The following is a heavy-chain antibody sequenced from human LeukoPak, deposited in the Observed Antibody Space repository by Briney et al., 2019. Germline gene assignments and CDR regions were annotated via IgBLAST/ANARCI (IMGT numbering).Heavy chain of an antibody. CDR2: IYHSGTT. CDR1: GGSISSYY. J-gene: IGHJ4*02. CDR3: ARAANILGRVDY. V-gene: IGHV4-59*01. Sequence: KPSETLSLTCAVSGGSISSYYWSWIRQPPGKGLEWIGYIYHSGTTNYNPSLKSRVTISVDTSKNHFSLKLTSVTAADTAVYYCARAANILGRVDYWGQGTLVTVSS. D-gene: IGHD2/OR15-2a*01.